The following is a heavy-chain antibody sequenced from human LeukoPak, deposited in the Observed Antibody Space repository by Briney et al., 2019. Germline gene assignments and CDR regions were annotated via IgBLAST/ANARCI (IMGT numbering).Heavy chain of an antibody. CDR2: FYYSGIT. D-gene: IGHD5-12*01. Sequence: SETLSLTCTVSGGSITSSDYYWDWIRQPTGKELVWIGNFYYSGITYYNPFLRSRVTISVDTSKNQFSLKLSSVTAADTAVYYCASHHSGASPSDAFDIWGHGTMVTVSS. J-gene: IGHJ3*02. CDR3: ASHHSGASPSDAFDI. CDR1: GGSITSSDYY. V-gene: IGHV4-39*01.